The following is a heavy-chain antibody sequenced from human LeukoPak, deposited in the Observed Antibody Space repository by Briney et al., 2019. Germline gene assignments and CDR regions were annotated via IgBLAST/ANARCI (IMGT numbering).Heavy chain of an antibody. D-gene: IGHD3-9*01. V-gene: IGHV4-38-2*02. CDR3: ARHPAAYYDILTGLTMKFDP. CDR1: SYSISSGYY. CDR2: IYHSGST. J-gene: IGHJ5*02. Sequence: SETLSLTCTVSSYSISSGYYWGWIRQPPGKGLEWIGNIYHSGSTYYNPSLKSRVTISVDTSKNHFSLKLSSVTAADTAVYYCARHPAAYYDILTGLTMKFDPWGQGTLVTVSS.